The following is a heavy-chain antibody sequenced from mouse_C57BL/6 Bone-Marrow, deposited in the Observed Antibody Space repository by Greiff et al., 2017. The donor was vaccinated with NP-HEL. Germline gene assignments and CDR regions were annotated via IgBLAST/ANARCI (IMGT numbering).Heavy chain of an antibody. Sequence: VQLQQSGAELVRPGASVKLSWTASGGKRKDDYMHWVKQRPEQGLEWIGWIDHENGDTEYASKFQGKATITADTSSNTAYLQLSSLTSEDTAVYYCTTITTVVATRSFAPWGPGPPVTVSS. CDR2: IDHENGDT. CDR3: TTITTVVATRSFAP. V-gene: IGHV14-4*01. J-gene: IGHJ1*01. CDR1: GGKRKDDY. D-gene: IGHD1-1*01.